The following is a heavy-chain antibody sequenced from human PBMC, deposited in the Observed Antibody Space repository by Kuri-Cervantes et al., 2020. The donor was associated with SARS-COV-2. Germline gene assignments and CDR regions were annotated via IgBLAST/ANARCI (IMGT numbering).Heavy chain of an antibody. CDR1: GYSFTSYW. Sequence: KVSCKGSGYSFTSYWIGWVRQMPGKGLEWMGIIYPGDSDTRYSPSFQGHVTISADKSISTAYLQWSSLKASDTAMYYCARHFSGYFRYYFDYWGQGTLVTVSS. J-gene: IGHJ4*02. CDR2: IYPGDSDT. D-gene: IGHD3-22*01. V-gene: IGHV5-51*01. CDR3: ARHFSGYFRYYFDY.